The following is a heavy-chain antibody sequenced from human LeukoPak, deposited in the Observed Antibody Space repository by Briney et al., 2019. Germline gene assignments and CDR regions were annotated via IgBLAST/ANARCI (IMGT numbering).Heavy chain of an antibody. CDR3: ARVMGHGYFDY. CDR1: GGSISGYY. J-gene: IGHJ4*02. Sequence: SETLSLTCTVSGGSISGYYWSWIRQPPGKGLEWIGYIYYSGSTNYNPSLKSRVTISVDTSKNQFSLKLSSVTAADTAVYYCARVMGHGYFDYWGQGTLVTVSS. CDR2: IYYSGST. D-gene: IGHD2-8*01. V-gene: IGHV4-59*01.